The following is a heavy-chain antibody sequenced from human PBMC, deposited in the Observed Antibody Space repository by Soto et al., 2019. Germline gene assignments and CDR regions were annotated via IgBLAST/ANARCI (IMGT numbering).Heavy chain of an antibody. Sequence: QVQLQESGPGLVKPSGTLSLTCAVSSGSISSSNWWSWVRQPPGKGLEWIGEIYHSGSTNYNPSLKSRVTISVDKSKNQFSLKLSSVTAADTAVYYCASATPTYDYGDYVSAFDIWGQGTMVTVSS. V-gene: IGHV4-4*02. CDR1: SGSISSSNW. CDR2: IYHSGST. D-gene: IGHD4-17*01. J-gene: IGHJ3*02. CDR3: ASATPTYDYGDYVSAFDI.